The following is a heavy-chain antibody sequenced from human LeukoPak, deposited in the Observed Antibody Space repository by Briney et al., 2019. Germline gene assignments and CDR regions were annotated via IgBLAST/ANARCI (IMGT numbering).Heavy chain of an antibody. CDR2: INPSSLGT. CDR3: ARALRIETFGVRRYYYHAMNV. Sequence: ASVKVSCKASGYTFTSYYMHWVRQAPGQGLEWMGVINPSSLGTTYAQRFQGRVTMTTDTSTSTVYMDLSSLRSEDTAVYYCARALRIETFGVRRYYYHAMNVWGQGTTVTVSS. CDR1: GYTFTSYY. J-gene: IGHJ6*02. D-gene: IGHD3-3*01. V-gene: IGHV1-46*01.